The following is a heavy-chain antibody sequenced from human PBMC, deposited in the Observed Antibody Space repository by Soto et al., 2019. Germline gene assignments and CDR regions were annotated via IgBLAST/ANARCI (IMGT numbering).Heavy chain of an antibody. CDR3: AKDQASGQGSFDS. J-gene: IGHJ4*02. CDR2: ISYDGSNE. CDR1: GFNFNIYG. V-gene: IGHV3-30*18. Sequence: GSLTLSFAASGFNFNIYGMHLVRQAPDKGLEWVALISYDGSNEYYADSVKGRFTISRDNSKNTLFLQMNSLRADDTAVYYCAKDQASGQGSFDSWGQGTLVTVSS.